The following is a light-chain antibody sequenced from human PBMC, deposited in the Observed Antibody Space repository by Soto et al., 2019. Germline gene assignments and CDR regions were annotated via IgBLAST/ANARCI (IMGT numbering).Light chain of an antibody. CDR3: QQYGSSLRT. Sequence: IVLTQSPGTLSLSPGERATLSCRASQSVSSSYLAWYQQKPGQAPRLLIYGASSRATGIPDRFSGSGSGTDFTLTISRLETEDFAVYYCQQYGSSLRTFGQGPKVDI. CDR2: GAS. CDR1: QSVSSSY. J-gene: IGKJ1*01. V-gene: IGKV3-20*01.